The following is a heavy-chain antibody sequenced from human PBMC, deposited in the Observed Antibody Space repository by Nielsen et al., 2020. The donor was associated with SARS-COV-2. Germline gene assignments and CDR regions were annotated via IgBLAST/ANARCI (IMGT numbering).Heavy chain of an antibody. CDR1: GFTVSSNY. Sequence: GESLKISCAASGFTVSSNYMSWVRQAPGKGLEWVSVIYSGGSTYYADSVKGRFTISRDNSKNTLYLQMNSLGAEDTAVYYCASYSSSSHYGMDVWGQGTTVTVSS. J-gene: IGHJ6*02. D-gene: IGHD6-6*01. CDR3: ASYSSSSHYGMDV. CDR2: IYSGGST. V-gene: IGHV3-53*01.